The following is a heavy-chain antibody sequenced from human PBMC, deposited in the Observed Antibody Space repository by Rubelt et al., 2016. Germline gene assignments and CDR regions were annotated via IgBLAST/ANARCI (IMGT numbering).Heavy chain of an antibody. V-gene: IGHV3-74*01. Sequence: TLSSYWMHWVRQAPGKGLVWVSRINSDGSSTSYADSVKGRFTISRDNAKNTLYLQMNSLRAEDTAVYYCARESYSSGWWDLDYWGQGTLVTVSS. D-gene: IGHD6-19*01. CDR1: TLSSYW. CDR3: ARESYSSGWWDLDY. J-gene: IGHJ4*02. CDR2: INSDGSST.